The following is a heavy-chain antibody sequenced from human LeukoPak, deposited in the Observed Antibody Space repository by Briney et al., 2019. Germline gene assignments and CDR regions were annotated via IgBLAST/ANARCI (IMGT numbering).Heavy chain of an antibody. V-gene: IGHV3-23*01. CDR2: IGRSGGST. Sequence: GGSLRLSCAASGFTFNYYAMSWVRQAPGKGLEWVSTIGRSGGSTSYADSVKGRFTISRDDSQNTLSLQMNSLRAEDTAIYYCAKRRLGLPYYFDSWGLGTLITVSS. J-gene: IGHJ4*02. D-gene: IGHD3/OR15-3a*01. CDR1: GFTFNYYA. CDR3: AKRRLGLPYYFDS.